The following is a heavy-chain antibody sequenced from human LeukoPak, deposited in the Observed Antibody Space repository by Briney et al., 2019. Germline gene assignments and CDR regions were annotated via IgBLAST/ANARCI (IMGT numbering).Heavy chain of an antibody. CDR1: GGSISSSSYF. Sequence: SETLSLTCSVSGGSISSSSYFWGWIRQPPGKGLEWISSVHYSGSTYYNPSLKSRLTISVDTSKNQFSLELSSVTAADTALYFCARQLYVSGSYYAPMDVWGKGTTVTISS. CDR2: VHYSGST. CDR3: ARQLYVSGSYYAPMDV. V-gene: IGHV4-39*01. D-gene: IGHD3-10*01. J-gene: IGHJ6*03.